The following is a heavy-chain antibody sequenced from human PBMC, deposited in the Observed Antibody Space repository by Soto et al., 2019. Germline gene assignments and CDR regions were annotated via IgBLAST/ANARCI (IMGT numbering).Heavy chain of an antibody. CDR2: ISYDGSNK. D-gene: IGHD6-19*01. Sequence: QVQLVESGGGVVQPGRSLRLSCAASGFTFSSYAMHWVRQAPGKGLEWVAVISYDGSNKYYADSVKGRFTISRDNSKNTLYLQMNSLRAEDTAVYYCARDFPSIAVAGTYLDYWGQGTLVTVSS. J-gene: IGHJ4*02. CDR3: ARDFPSIAVAGTYLDY. CDR1: GFTFSSYA. V-gene: IGHV3-30-3*01.